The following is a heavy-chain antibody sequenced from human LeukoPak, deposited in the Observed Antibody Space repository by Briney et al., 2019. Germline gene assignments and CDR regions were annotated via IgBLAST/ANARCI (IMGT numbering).Heavy chain of an antibody. D-gene: IGHD1-1*01. V-gene: IGHV3-66*01. CDR3: ARGASNWNFDYYGMDV. CDR2: IYRDGSS. CDR1: GLSVSSNY. Sequence: PGGSLRLSCVASGLSVSSNYMSWVRQAPGKGLEWVSVIYRDGSSYYAESVKGRFTVSRDNSKNTLYIQMNSLRAEDTAVYYCARGASNWNFDYYGMDVWGQGTTVTVSS. J-gene: IGHJ6*02.